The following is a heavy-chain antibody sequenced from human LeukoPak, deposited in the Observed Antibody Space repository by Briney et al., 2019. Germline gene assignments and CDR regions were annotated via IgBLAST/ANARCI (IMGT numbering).Heavy chain of an antibody. CDR3: ARQTRDGSGSRGYSFDY. Sequence: EESLKISCQASGYIFTSHWIGWVRQMPGKGLEWMGIIYPGDSDTRYSPSFEGQVTISADKSTSTAYLQWSSLKASDTAMYYCARQTRDGSGSRGYSFDYWGQGTLVTVSS. CDR2: IYPGDSDT. J-gene: IGHJ4*02. CDR1: GYIFTSHW. V-gene: IGHV5-51*01. D-gene: IGHD3-10*01.